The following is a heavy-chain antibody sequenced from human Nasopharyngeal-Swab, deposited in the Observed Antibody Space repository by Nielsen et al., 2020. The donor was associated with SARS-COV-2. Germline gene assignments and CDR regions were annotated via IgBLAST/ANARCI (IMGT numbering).Heavy chain of an antibody. D-gene: IGHD3-10*01. V-gene: IGHV1-46*01. CDR1: GYTFTSYY. CDR3: ASSHGSGSYYIGLDYYYMDV. J-gene: IGHJ6*03. Sequence: ASVKVSCKASGYTFTSYYMHWVRQAPGQGLEWMGIINPSGGSTSYAQKFQGRVTMTRNTSISTAYMELSSLRSEDTAVYYCASSHGSGSYYIGLDYYYMDVWGKGTTVTVSS. CDR2: INPSGGST.